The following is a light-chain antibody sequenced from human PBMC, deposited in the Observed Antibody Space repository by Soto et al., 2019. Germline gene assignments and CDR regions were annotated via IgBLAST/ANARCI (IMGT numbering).Light chain of an antibody. CDR3: QQPDGIPYT. CDR1: QSVSSDY. V-gene: IGKV3-20*01. Sequence: EIVLTQSPGTLSLSPGERATLSCRASQSVSSDYLAWYQQKPGQAPRLLIYGASSRATGIPDRFSGSGSGTEVTLTISRLEPDDFATYSCQQPDGIPYTFGLGTKLEIQ. J-gene: IGKJ2*01. CDR2: GAS.